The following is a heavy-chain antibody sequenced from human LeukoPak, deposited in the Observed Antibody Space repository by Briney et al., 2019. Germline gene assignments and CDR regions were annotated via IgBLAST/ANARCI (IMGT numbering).Heavy chain of an antibody. CDR2: ISSSGSTI. Sequence: PGGSLRLSCAASGFTFSDYYMSWIRQAPGKGLEWVSYISSSGSTIYYADSVKGRFTISRDNAKKSLYLQMNSLRAEDTAVYYCVSQGYFDWLFVFDNWGQGTLVTVSS. V-gene: IGHV3-11*01. CDR1: GFTFSDYY. CDR3: VSQGYFDWLFVFDN. J-gene: IGHJ4*02. D-gene: IGHD3-9*01.